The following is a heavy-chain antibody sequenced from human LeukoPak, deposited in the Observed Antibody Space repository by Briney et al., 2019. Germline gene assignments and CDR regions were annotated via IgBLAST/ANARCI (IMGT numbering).Heavy chain of an antibody. J-gene: IGHJ3*02. CDR3: AREGGVYYYDSSGYFAPYAFDI. CDR2: IRYDGSNE. CDR1: GFTFSSYG. D-gene: IGHD3-22*01. Sequence: PGGSLRLSCAASGFTFSSYGMHWVRQAPGKGLEWVSFIRYDGSNEYYADSVRGRFTISRDNSKNTLYLQMNSLRAEDTAVYYCAREGGVYYYDSSGYFAPYAFDIWGQGTMVTVSS. V-gene: IGHV3-30*02.